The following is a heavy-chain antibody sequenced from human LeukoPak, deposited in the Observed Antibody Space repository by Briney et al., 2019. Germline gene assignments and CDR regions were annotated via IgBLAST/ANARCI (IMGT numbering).Heavy chain of an antibody. Sequence: GASVKVSCKVSGYTLTELSMHWVRQAPGKGLEWMGGFDPEDGETIYAQKFQGRVTMTRDTSTSTVYMELSSLRSEDTAVYYCAGGFTEVAVGIDPWGQGTLVTVSS. CDR1: GYTLTELS. CDR3: AGGFTEVAVGIDP. D-gene: IGHD6-19*01. V-gene: IGHV1-24*01. J-gene: IGHJ5*02. CDR2: FDPEDGET.